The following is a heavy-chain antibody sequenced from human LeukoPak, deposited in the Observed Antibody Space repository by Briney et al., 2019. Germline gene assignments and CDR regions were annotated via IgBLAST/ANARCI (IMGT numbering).Heavy chain of an antibody. CDR2: ISSSGSTI. CDR1: GFTFSSYE. V-gene: IGHV3-48*03. CDR3: ARTRNEYSSGWYPWFDP. J-gene: IGHJ5*02. D-gene: IGHD6-19*01. Sequence: PGGSLRLSCAASGFTFSSYEMNWVRQAPGKGLEWVSYISSSGSTIYYADSVKGRFTISRDNAKNSLYLQMNSLRAEDTAVYYCARTRNEYSSGWYPWFDPWGQGTLVTVSS.